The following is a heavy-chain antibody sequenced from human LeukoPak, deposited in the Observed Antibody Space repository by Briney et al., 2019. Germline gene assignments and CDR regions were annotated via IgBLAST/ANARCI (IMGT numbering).Heavy chain of an antibody. CDR1: GFTFSSYG. J-gene: IGHJ4*02. CDR2: IRYDGSNK. D-gene: IGHD1-26*01. Sequence: GGSLRLSCAASGFTFSSYGMHWVRQAPGKGLEWVAFIRYDGSNKYYADSVKGRFTISRDNSKNTLYLQMNSLRAEDTAVYYCAKEVVRVVGATGGDYWGQGTLVTVSS. V-gene: IGHV3-30*02. CDR3: AKEVVRVVGATGGDY.